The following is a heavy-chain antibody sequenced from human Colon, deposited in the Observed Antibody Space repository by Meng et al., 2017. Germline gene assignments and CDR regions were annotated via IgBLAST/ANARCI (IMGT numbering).Heavy chain of an antibody. J-gene: IGHJ4*03. V-gene: IGHV3-21*01. CDR3: ARESTYYYDSSGYFFNY. CDR2: ISSSSSYI. Sequence: GESLKISCAASGFTFSSYSMNWVRQAPGKGLEWVSSISSSSSYIYYADSVKGRFTISRDNAKNSLYLQMNSLRAEDTAVYYCARESTYYYDSSGYFFNYWARGPLAPFP. CDR1: GFTFSSYS. D-gene: IGHD3-22*01.